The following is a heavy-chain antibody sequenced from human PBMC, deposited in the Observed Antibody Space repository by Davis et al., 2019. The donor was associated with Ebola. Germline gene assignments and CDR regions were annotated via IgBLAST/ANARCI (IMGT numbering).Heavy chain of an antibody. D-gene: IGHD2-2*01. J-gene: IGHJ6*02. CDR1: GFTFSSYA. CDR2: ISGSGGSP. V-gene: IGHV3-23*01. Sequence: GGSLRLSCAASGFTFSSYAMSWVRQAPGKGLEWVSAISGSGGSPYYADSVKGRFTISRDNSKNTLYLQMNSLRAEDTAVYYCAVRGIVVVPAATLDYYYYGMDVWGQGTTVTVCS. CDR3: AVRGIVVVPAATLDYYYYGMDV.